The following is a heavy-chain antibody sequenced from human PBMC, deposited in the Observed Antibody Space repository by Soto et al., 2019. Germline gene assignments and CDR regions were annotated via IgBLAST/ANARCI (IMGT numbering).Heavy chain of an antibody. CDR2: LYDVAGT. CDR1: GLTVRGKKY. D-gene: IGHD1-1*01. CDR3: ASWLEREHAYDI. J-gene: IGHJ3*02. Sequence: DVQLVASGGGLIQPGGSLRLSCAALGLTVRGKKYITWVRQAPGKGLEWVSALYDVAGTYYADSAKGRFTISRDNSNNIIYLQMNSLGPDDTAVYYCASWLEREHAYDIWGLGTMVTVSS. V-gene: IGHV3-53*01.